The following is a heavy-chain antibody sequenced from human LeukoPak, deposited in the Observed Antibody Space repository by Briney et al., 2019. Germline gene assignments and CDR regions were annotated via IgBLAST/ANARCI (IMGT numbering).Heavy chain of an antibody. CDR3: ASQPLYCSSTSCYFDY. D-gene: IGHD2-2*01. CDR1: GYTFTGYY. Sequence: ASVKVSCKASGYTFTGYYMHWVRQAPGQGLEWMGWTNPNSGGTNYAQKFQGRVTMTRDTSISTAYMELSRLRSDDTAVYYCASQPLYCSSTSCYFDYWGQGTLVTVSS. V-gene: IGHV1-2*02. CDR2: TNPNSGGT. J-gene: IGHJ4*02.